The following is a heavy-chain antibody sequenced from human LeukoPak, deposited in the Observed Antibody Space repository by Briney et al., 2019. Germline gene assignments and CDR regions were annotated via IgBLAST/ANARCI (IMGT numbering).Heavy chain of an antibody. CDR1: GGSISSYY. J-gene: IGHJ4*02. CDR2: IYYSGST. Sequence: SETLSLTCTVSGGSISSYYWSWIRQPPGKGLEWIGYIYYSGSTNYNPSLKSRVTISVDTSKNQFSLKLSSVSAADTAVYYCARSSRIQTLGYWGQGTLVTVSS. D-gene: IGHD5-18*01. V-gene: IGHV4-59*08. CDR3: ARSSRIQTLGY.